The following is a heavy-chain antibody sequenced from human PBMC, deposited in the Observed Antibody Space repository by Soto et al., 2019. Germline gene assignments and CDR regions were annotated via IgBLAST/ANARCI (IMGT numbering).Heavy chain of an antibody. Sequence: EVHLLESGGGLVQPGGSLRLSCAASGFTFSHHDMSWVRQAPGKGLEWVSAISTSGGRTHYADSVKGRFTISRDNSKNRLALQLNSLRAEDTAVYHCAKGLSTASSFASWGQGTLVTVSS. J-gene: IGHJ1*01. CDR3: AKGLSTASSFAS. V-gene: IGHV3-23*01. CDR1: GFTFSHHD. D-gene: IGHD2-8*02. CDR2: ISTSGGRT.